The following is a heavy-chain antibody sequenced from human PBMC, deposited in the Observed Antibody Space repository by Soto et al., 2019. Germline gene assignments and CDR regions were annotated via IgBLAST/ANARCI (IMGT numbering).Heavy chain of an antibody. D-gene: IGHD6-19*01. Sequence: PGGSLRLSCAASGFTLSSYDMSWVRQAPGKGLEWVSAISGSATRTFYTDSVKGRFTISRDNSKNTLYLQMNSLRDEDTAVYYCASYRSGHYYYSGLDVWGPGTTVTVSS. J-gene: IGHJ6*02. CDR1: GFTLSSYD. V-gene: IGHV3-23*01. CDR2: ISGSATRT. CDR3: ASYRSGHYYYSGLDV.